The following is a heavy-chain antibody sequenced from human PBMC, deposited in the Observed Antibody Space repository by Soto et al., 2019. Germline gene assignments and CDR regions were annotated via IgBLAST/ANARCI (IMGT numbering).Heavy chain of an antibody. Sequence: PGGSLRLSCAASGFTFSSYGMHWVRQAPGKGLEWVAVIWYDGSNKYYADSVKGRFTISRDNSKNTLYLQMNSLRAEDTAVYYCASLSYGLSNHYYYGMDVWGQGTTVTVSS. CDR1: GFTFSSYG. CDR3: ASLSYGLSNHYYYGMDV. J-gene: IGHJ6*02. CDR2: IWYDGSNK. V-gene: IGHV3-33*01. D-gene: IGHD5-18*01.